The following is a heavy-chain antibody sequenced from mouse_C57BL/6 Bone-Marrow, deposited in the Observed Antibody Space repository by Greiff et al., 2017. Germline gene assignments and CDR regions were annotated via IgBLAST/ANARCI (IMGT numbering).Heavy chain of an antibody. J-gene: IGHJ2*01. CDR3: ARGTTVSPYFDY. Sequence: QVQLKQSGPELVKPGASVKISCKASGYAFSSSWMNWVKQRPGKGLEWIGRIYPGDGDTNYNGKFKGKATLTADKSSSTAYMQLSSLTSEDSAVYFCARGTTVSPYFDYWGQGTTLTVSS. D-gene: IGHD1-1*01. CDR2: IYPGDGDT. V-gene: IGHV1-82*01. CDR1: GYAFSSSW.